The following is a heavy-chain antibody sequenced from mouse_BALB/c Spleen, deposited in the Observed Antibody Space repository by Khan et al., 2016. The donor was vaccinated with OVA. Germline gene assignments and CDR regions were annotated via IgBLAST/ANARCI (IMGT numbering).Heavy chain of an antibody. J-gene: IGHJ3*01. CDR1: GFDFSGYW. Sequence: EVKLLESGGGLVQPGGSLKLSCAASGFDFSGYWMSWVRQAPGKGLEWIGEINPDSSTLNYTPSLKDKFIISRDNAKNTLYLQMSKLRSEDTALXYCARPERYDWFAYWDPGTLVTVSA. CDR2: INPDSSTL. CDR3: ARPERYDWFAY. V-gene: IGHV4-1*02. D-gene: IGHD2-14*01.